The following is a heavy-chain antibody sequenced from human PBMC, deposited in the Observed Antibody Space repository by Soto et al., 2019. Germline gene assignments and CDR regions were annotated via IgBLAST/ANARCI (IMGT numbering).Heavy chain of an antibody. D-gene: IGHD3-22*01. CDR2: IYHSGST. Sequence: SETLSLTCAVSGGSISSSNWWSWVRQPPGKGLEWIGEIYHSGSTNYNPSLKSRVTISVDKSKNQFSLKLSSVTAADTAVYYCARGGYYDSGGYPGPPDYWGQGTLVTVSS. V-gene: IGHV4-4*02. CDR3: ARGGYYDSGGYPGPPDY. J-gene: IGHJ4*02. CDR1: GGSISSSNW.